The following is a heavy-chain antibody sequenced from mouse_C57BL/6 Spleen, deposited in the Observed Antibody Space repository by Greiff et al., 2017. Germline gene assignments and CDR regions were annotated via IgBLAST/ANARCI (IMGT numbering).Heavy chain of an antibody. Sequence: EVQVVESGGGLVQPKGSLTLSCAASGFSFNTYAMNWFRQAPGKGLEWVARIRSKSNNYATYYADSVKDRFTISRDDSESMLYMQMNNVKTEDTAMYYCVRSGTGDYWGQGTTLTVSS. D-gene: IGHD4-1*01. CDR3: VRSGTGDY. V-gene: IGHV10-1*01. CDR1: GFSFNTYA. J-gene: IGHJ2*01. CDR2: IRSKSNNYAT.